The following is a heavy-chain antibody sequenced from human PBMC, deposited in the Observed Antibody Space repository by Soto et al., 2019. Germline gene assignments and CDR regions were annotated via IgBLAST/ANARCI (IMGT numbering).Heavy chain of an antibody. D-gene: IGHD3-3*01. CDR1: GGSITSRSHY. Sequence: SETLSLTCSVSGGSITSRSHYWGWLRHPPGKGMEWIVSNHYTGNGYYNKSLKSRVTVSVDTYKNEFSLKLTSVTAADTAVYYCARLSLGPNNDLNCFDPWGRGTLVTVSS. V-gene: IGHV4-39*01. CDR3: ARLSLGPNNDLNCFDP. J-gene: IGHJ5*02. CDR2: NHYTGNG.